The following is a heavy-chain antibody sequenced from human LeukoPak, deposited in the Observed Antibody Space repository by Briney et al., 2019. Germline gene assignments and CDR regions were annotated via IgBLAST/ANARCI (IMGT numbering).Heavy chain of an antibody. Sequence: SETLSLTCSVSGGSINRSSYYWGWIRQAPGKGLEWIGSVYYDGNTYYNPNPSLKSRATVSVDTSRNQFSLKLRSVTAADTAVYYCTKDSGHLRTDCWGQGTLVTVSS. D-gene: IGHD1-26*01. CDR1: GGSINRSSYY. J-gene: IGHJ4*02. V-gene: IGHV4-39*02. CDR2: VYYDGNT. CDR3: TKDSGHLRTDC.